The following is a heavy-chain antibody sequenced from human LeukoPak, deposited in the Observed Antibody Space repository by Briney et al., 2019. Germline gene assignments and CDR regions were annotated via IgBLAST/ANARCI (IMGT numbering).Heavy chain of an antibody. V-gene: IGHV1-2*02. Sequence: SVTVSRKASVYTFTGYYIHGVRQAPGQGLEWMGWIYPYSGDTNYTQNFQDRVTMTRDTSIRTAYMELSSLKSDDTAVYYCARDRNSGSYLDIWGQGTMLTVSS. CDR2: IYPYSGDT. CDR1: VYTFTGYY. CDR3: ARDRNSGSYLDI. J-gene: IGHJ3*02. D-gene: IGHD6-6*01.